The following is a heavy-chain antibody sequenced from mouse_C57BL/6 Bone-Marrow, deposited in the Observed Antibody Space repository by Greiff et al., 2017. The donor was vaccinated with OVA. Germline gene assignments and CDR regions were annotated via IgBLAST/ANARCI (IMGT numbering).Heavy chain of an antibody. CDR2: IYPRSGNT. V-gene: IGHV1-81*01. CDR1: GYTFTSYG. CDR3: ARERVITTVVARYFDV. Sequence: VQLQQSGAEPARPGASVKLSCKASGYTFTSYGISWVKQRTGQGLEWIGEIYPRSGNTYYNEKFKGKATLTADKSSSTAYMELRSLTSEDSAVYFCARERVITTVVARYFDVWGTGTTVTVSS. D-gene: IGHD1-1*01. J-gene: IGHJ1*03.